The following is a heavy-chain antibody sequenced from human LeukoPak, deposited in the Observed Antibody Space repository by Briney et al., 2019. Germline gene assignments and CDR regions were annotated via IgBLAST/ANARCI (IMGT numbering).Heavy chain of an antibody. CDR1: GGSISSSDYY. CDR3: ARGGAAAGILRRYYFDY. D-gene: IGHD6-13*01. CDR2: FYHSGSS. Sequence: SETLSLTCTVSGGSISSSDYYWGWVRQPPGKGLEWIGSFYHSGSSYYNSSLKSRLIISVDTSKNQFSLKLSSVTAADTAVYYCARGGAAAGILRRYYFDYWGQGTLVTVSS. J-gene: IGHJ4*02. V-gene: IGHV4-39*07.